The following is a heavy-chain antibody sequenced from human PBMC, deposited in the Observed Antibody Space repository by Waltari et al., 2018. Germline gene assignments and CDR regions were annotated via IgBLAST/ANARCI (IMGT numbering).Heavy chain of an antibody. CDR1: ESTFSTFW. D-gene: IGHD4-17*01. J-gene: IGHJ3*02. CDR2: IKPAGTAK. CDR3: ARHGDYSFDI. V-gene: IGHV3-7*01. Sequence: EVRLVESGGGLVQPGGSLRLSCAASESTFSTFWMSWVRQAPGNGPELVAYIKPAGTAKDHVDSVKYRFTISRDNAKSSLYLQMNSLRAEDTAVYYCARHGDYSFDIWGQGTTVTVSS.